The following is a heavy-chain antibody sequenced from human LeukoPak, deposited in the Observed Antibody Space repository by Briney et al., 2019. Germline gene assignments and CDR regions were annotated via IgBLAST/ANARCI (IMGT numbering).Heavy chain of an antibody. CDR3: ARKGQGSNWAAEYFQN. V-gene: IGHV3-23*01. CDR1: GFTFSSYA. D-gene: IGHD6-13*01. J-gene: IGHJ1*01. Sequence: GGSLRLSCAASGFTFSSYALSWVRQAPGKGLEWVSAISGSGGTGTYYADSVKGRFTISRDNSKNTLYLQMNSLRAEDTAVYYCARKGQGSNWAAEYFQNWGQGTLVTVSS. CDR2: ISGSGGTGT.